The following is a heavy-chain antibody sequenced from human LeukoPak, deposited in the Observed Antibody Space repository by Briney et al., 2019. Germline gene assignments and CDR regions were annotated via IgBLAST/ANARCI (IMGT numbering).Heavy chain of an antibody. D-gene: IGHD3-22*01. CDR2: IGLAGDT. V-gene: IGHV3-13*04. CDR1: GFTFSSYD. Sequence: GGSLRLSCAASGFTFSSYDMHWVRQPTGKGLEWVSGIGLAGDTRYSNSVKGRFTISREDAKNSLYLQMNSLRAGDTAVYYCARGSYYSDSSGYFDYWGQGTLVTVSS. CDR3: ARGSYYSDSSGYFDY. J-gene: IGHJ4*02.